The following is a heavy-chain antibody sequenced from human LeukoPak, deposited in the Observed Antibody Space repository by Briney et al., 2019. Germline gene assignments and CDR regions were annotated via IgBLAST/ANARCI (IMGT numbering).Heavy chain of an antibody. J-gene: IGHJ6*02. D-gene: IGHD5-24*01. V-gene: IGHV3-48*03. Sequence: PGGSLRLSCTASGFTFSSYEMNWVRQAPGKGLEWVSQISSSSSTIYYADSVKGRFTISRDNAKNSLYLQMNSLRVDDTAVYYFAAMAAGLYHYGLDVWGQGTTVTVSS. CDR1: GFTFSSYE. CDR3: AAMAAGLYHYGLDV. CDR2: ISSSSSTI.